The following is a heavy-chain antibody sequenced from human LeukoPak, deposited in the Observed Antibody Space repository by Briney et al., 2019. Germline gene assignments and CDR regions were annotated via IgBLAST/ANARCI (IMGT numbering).Heavy chain of an antibody. CDR1: GFTFSSYW. V-gene: IGHV3-7*01. J-gene: IGHJ4*02. D-gene: IGHD1-7*01. Sequence: GGSLRLSCAASGFTFSSYWMSWVRQAPGKGLEWVANIKQHGSEKYYVDSVKGRFTISRDNAKNSLYLQMNSLRAEDTAVYYCARDHPNYYFDYWGQGTLVTVSS. CDR3: ARDHPNYYFDY. CDR2: IKQHGSEK.